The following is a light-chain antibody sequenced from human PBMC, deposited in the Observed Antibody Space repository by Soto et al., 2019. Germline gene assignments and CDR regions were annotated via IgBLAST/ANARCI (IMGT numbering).Light chain of an antibody. Sequence: QSALTHPASVSGSPGLSIAISCTGTRRDVGGYNSVSWYQQQPGKVPKLMIYDVSNRPSGVSNRFSGSKSGNTASLTISGLQAEDVGDYYCSSYTTGGSYVFATGTKLTVL. V-gene: IGLV2-14*01. CDR2: DVS. CDR3: SSYTTGGSYV. J-gene: IGLJ1*01. CDR1: RRDVGGYNS.